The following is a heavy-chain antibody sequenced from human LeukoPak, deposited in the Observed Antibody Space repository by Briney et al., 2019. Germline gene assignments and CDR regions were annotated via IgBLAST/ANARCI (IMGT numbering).Heavy chain of an antibody. CDR1: GGSISSSTYY. CDR3: ARQPGDGHNPRPYYFDY. J-gene: IGHJ4*02. Sequence: SETLSLTCTVSGGSISSSTYYWGWIRQSPGRGLDWIGSMYYTGSPYYNPSLKSRVTISVDPSKKKFSLKLTSVTAADTAVYYCARQPGDGHNPRPYYFDYWGQGILITVSS. CDR2: MYYTGSP. V-gene: IGHV4-39*01. D-gene: IGHD5-24*01.